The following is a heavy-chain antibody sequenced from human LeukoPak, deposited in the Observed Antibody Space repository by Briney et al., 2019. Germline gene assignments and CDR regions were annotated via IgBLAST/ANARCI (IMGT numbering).Heavy chain of an antibody. D-gene: IGHD6-19*01. J-gene: IGHJ4*02. CDR1: GYTFTSYG. CDR3: ARARAYSSGWYRRQYFDY. Sequence: ASVKVSCKASGYTFTSYGISWVRQAPGQGLEWVGWISAYNGNTNYAQKLQGRVTMTTDTSTSTAYMELRSLRSDDTAVYYCARARAYSSGWYRRQYFDYWGQGTLVTVSS. CDR2: ISAYNGNT. V-gene: IGHV1-18*01.